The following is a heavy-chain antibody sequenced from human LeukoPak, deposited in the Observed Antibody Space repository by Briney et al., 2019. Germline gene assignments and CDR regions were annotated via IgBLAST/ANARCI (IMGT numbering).Heavy chain of an antibody. CDR1: GFTFSSYG. D-gene: IGHD3-22*01. Sequence: GGSLRLSCAASGFTFSSYGMSWVRQAPGKGLEWVSAISGSGGSTYYADSVKGRFTISRDNSKNTLYLQMNSLRAEDTAVYYCAKGLTPVVYYYYYYYMDVWGKGTTVTISS. J-gene: IGHJ6*03. CDR3: AKGLTPVVYYYYYYYMDV. V-gene: IGHV3-23*01. CDR2: ISGSGGST.